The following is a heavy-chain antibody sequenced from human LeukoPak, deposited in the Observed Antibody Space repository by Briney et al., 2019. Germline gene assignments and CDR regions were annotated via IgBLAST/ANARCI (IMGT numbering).Heavy chain of an antibody. CDR1: GFTFSDHY. CDR3: ARGPRWYYYDSSGFVDH. D-gene: IGHD3-22*01. CDR2: TRNKANSYTT. J-gene: IGHJ4*02. Sequence: GGSLRLSCAASGFTFSDHYMDWVRQAPGKGLEGVGRTRNKANSYTTEYAASVKGRFTISRDDSKNSLYLQMNSLKTEDTAVYYCARGPRWYYYDSSGFVDHWGQGTLVTVSS. V-gene: IGHV3-72*01.